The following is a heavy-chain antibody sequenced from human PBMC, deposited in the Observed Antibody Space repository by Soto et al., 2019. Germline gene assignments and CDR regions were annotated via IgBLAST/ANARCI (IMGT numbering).Heavy chain of an antibody. CDR1: EDSFSSYP. CDR3: ARINSRQWYHNVLDF. V-gene: IGHV1-69*06. D-gene: IGHD2-2*01. Sequence: QVQLVQSGTEVRKPGSSVKVSCKASEDSFSSYPVSWVRQAPGQGLEWMGEIVPMFGSLKSAQKFQDRLVIPADITAPTVSLELSRLRSDATAVYYCARINSRQWYHNVLDFGGQGTMV. J-gene: IGHJ6*01. CDR2: IVPMFGSL.